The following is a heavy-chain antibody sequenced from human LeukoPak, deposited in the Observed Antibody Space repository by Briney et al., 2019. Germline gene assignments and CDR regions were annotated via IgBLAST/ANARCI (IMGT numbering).Heavy chain of an antibody. V-gene: IGHV3-7*01. CDR2: IKQDGSEQ. CDR3: VRHPSGWYVPLDY. CDR1: GFTFSHYW. J-gene: IGHJ4*02. Sequence: GGSLRLSCAASGFTFSHYWMTWVRQAPGKGLEWVANIKQDGSEQYYVDSVKGRFTISRDNAKNSLYLQMNSLRVEDTAVYYCVRHPSGWYVPLDYWGQGTLVTVSS. D-gene: IGHD6-19*01.